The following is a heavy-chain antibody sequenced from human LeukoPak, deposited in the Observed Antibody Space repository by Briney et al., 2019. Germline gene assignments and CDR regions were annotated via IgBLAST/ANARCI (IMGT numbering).Heavy chain of an antibody. Sequence: VGSLRLSCAASAFTFSGSAMHWVRQASGKGLEWVGRIRSKANSYATAYAASVKGRFTISRDDSKNTAYLQMNSLKTEDTAVYYCTRTEADLYWYFDLWARGTLVTVSS. D-gene: IGHD6-19*01. CDR1: AFTFSGSA. J-gene: IGHJ2*01. CDR2: IRSKANSYAT. CDR3: TRTEADLYWYFDL. V-gene: IGHV3-73*01.